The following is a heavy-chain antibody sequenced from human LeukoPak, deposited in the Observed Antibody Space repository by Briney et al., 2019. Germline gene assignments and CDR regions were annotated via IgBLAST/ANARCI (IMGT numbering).Heavy chain of an antibody. Sequence: PGGSLRLSCAASGFTFNSYAMSWVRQAPGKGLEWVSAISGSGGSTYYADSVKGRFTISRDNSKNTLYLQMNSLRAEDTAVYYCAKDLRGSSSAGFDPWGQGTLVTVSS. D-gene: IGHD6-6*01. CDR1: GFTFNSYA. J-gene: IGHJ5*02. CDR3: AKDLRGSSSAGFDP. V-gene: IGHV3-23*01. CDR2: ISGSGGST.